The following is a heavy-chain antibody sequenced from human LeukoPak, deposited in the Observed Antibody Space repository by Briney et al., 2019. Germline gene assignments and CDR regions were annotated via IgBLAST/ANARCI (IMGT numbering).Heavy chain of an antibody. Sequence: QPGGSLRLSCAASGFTFSSYWMSWVRQAPGKGLEWVANIKQDGSEKYYVDSVKGRFTISRDNAKNSLYLQMNSLRAEDTAVYYCARDGFGKWFGELLYSLDYWGQGTLVTVSS. CDR3: ARDGFGKWFGELLYSLDY. CDR2: IKQDGSEK. CDR1: GFTFSSYW. V-gene: IGHV3-7*01. D-gene: IGHD3-10*01. J-gene: IGHJ4*02.